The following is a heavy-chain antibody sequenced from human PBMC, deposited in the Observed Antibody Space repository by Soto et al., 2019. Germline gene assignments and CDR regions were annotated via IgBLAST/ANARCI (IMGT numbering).Heavy chain of an antibody. CDR3: ARLIGTSWFVG. V-gene: IGHV6-1*01. CDR2: TYYRSQWFN. Sequence: SQTLSLTCAISRDSVSSNIVTWDWIRQSPSRGLEWLGRTYYRSQWFNDYAVSVKSRMTINADTSKNQFSLQLNYVTPEDTAVYYCARLIGTSWFVGWGQVTPVTVAS. J-gene: IGHJ4*02. CDR1: RDSVSSNIVT. D-gene: IGHD2-2*01.